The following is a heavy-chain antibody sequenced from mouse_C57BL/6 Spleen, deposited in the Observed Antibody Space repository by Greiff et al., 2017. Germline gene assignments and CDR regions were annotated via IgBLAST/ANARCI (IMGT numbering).Heavy chain of an antibody. CDR1: GYTFTSYW. J-gene: IGHJ4*01. CDR2: IDPSDSYT. CDR3: ARSFITTVVAYYAMDY. Sequence: QVQLQQPGAELVMPGASVKLSCKASGYTFTSYWMHWVKQRPGQGLEWIGEIDPSDSYTNYNQKFKGKSTLTVDKSSSTAYMQLSSLTSEDSAVYYCARSFITTVVAYYAMDYWGQGTSVTVSS. D-gene: IGHD1-1*01. V-gene: IGHV1-69*01.